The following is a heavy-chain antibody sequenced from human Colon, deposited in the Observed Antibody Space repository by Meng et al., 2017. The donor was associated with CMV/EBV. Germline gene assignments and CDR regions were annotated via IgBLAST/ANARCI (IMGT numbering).Heavy chain of an antibody. D-gene: IGHD1-26*01. CDR2: LSSSGDTT. Sequence: ASGVTLTMYAQSWVRQAPGKGLESVSRLSSSGDTTYYADSVRGRFTISRDNSKNTVYLQMTSLRVEDTAVYYCAFTYRGTYFFENWGQGTLVTVSS. CDR3: AFTYRGTYFFEN. V-gene: IGHV3-23*01. J-gene: IGHJ4*02. CDR1: GVTLTMYA.